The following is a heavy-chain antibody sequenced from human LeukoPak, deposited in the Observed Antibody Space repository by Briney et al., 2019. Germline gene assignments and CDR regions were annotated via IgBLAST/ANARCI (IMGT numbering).Heavy chain of an antibody. Sequence: SETLSLTCTVSGGSISSTSYYWGWIRQPPGKGLEWIGNIYNSGSTYYNPSLKSRVTISVDTSKNQFSLKLSSVTAADTAVYYCARQAYSSNLGWFDPWGQGTLVTVSS. D-gene: IGHD6-13*01. CDR3: ARQAYSSNLGWFDP. V-gene: IGHV4-39*01. CDR2: IYNSGST. CDR1: GGSISSTSYY. J-gene: IGHJ5*02.